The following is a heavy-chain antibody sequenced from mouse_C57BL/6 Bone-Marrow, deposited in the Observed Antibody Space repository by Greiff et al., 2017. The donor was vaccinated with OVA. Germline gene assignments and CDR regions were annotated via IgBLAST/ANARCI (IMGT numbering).Heavy chain of an antibody. D-gene: IGHD2-2*01. J-gene: IGHJ2*01. V-gene: IGHV1-4*01. Sequence: QVQLQQSGAELARPGASVKMSCKASGYTFTSYTMHWVKQRPGQGLEWIGYINPSSGYTKYNQKFKDKATLTADKSSSTAYMQLSSLTSEDSAVYYCARSTMVTTVDYWGQGTTLTVSS. CDR1: GYTFTSYT. CDR3: ARSTMVTTVDY. CDR2: INPSSGYT.